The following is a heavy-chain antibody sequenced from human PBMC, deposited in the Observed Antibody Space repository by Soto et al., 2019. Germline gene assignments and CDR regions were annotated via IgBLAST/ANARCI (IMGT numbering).Heavy chain of an antibody. V-gene: IGHV3-23*01. CDR3: AKPISGYYAPSDH. CDR1: GFTFSSSA. Sequence: GGSLRLSCAASGFTFSSSAMNWVRQAPGKGLEWVSSTGGISGMTFFAESVKGRFTISRDNSKSTLFLQMNSLRGDDTAIYYCAKPISGYYAPSDHWGQGTQVTVSS. CDR2: TGGISGMT. D-gene: IGHD3-22*01. J-gene: IGHJ4*02.